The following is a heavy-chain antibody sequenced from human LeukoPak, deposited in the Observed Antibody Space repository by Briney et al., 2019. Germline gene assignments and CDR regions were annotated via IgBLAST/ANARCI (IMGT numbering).Heavy chain of an antibody. CDR3: ARTYCSSTGCSRGVFGY. J-gene: IGHJ4*02. CDR1: GYTFTSYD. Sequence: GASVKVSCKASGYTFTSYDINWVRQATGQGLEWMGWMNPNSGNTGYAQKFQGRVTMTRNTSISTAYMELSSLRSEDTAVYYCARTYCSSTGCSRGVFGYWGQGTLVTVSS. V-gene: IGHV1-8*01. CDR2: MNPNSGNT. D-gene: IGHD2-2*01.